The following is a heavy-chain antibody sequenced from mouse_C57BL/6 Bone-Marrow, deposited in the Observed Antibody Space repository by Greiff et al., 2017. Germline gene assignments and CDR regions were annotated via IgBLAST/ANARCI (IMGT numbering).Heavy chain of an antibody. Sequence: QVQLQQPGAELVRPGSSVKLSCKASGYTFTSYWMHWVKQRPIQGLEWIGNIDPSDSETHYNQKFKDKATLTVDESSSTAYMQLSSLTSEDSAVYYCARGRYYGSSHFDYWGQGTTLTVSS. CDR1: GYTFTSYW. V-gene: IGHV1-52*01. CDR3: ARGRYYGSSHFDY. J-gene: IGHJ2*01. D-gene: IGHD1-1*01. CDR2: IDPSDSET.